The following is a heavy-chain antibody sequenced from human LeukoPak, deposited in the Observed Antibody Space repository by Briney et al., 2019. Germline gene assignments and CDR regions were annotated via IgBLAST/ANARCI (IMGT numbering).Heavy chain of an antibody. CDR2: IYYSGST. V-gene: IGHV4-31*03. Sequence: SETLSLTCTVSGGSISSGGYYWSWTRQHPGKGLEWIGYIYYSGSTYYNPSLKSRVTISVDTSKNQFSLKLSSVTAADTAVYYCARERASSTFDYWGQGTLVTVSS. CDR3: ARERASSTFDY. CDR1: GGSISSGGYY. J-gene: IGHJ4*02.